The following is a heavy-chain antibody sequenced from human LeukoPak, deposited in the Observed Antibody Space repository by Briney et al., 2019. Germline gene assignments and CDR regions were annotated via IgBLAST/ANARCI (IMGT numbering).Heavy chain of an antibody. CDR1: GYTFTRYG. J-gene: IGHJ4*02. CDR3: ARDYSRGDPDY. D-gene: IGHD6-19*01. V-gene: IGHV1-18*01. Sequence: ASVKVSCKASGYTFTRYGTSWVRQAPGQGLEWMGWISAYNGNTNYAQKLQGRVTMTTETSTSTAYMELRSLRSDDTAMYYCARDYSRGDPDYWGQGTLVAVSS. CDR2: ISAYNGNT.